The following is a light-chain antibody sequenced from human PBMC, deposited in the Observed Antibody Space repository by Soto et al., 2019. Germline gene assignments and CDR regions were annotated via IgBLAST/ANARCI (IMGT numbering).Light chain of an antibody. CDR1: QTVRNNY. V-gene: IGKV3D-20*02. Sequence: IVLTHSPGTLALSPGERASLSCRASQTVRNNYLSWYQQKPGQAPRLLIYDASSRAPGIPARFSGSGSGTDFTLTISSLEPEDFAVYYCQHRSNWPWTFGQGTKV. CDR3: QHRSNWPWT. J-gene: IGKJ1*01. CDR2: DAS.